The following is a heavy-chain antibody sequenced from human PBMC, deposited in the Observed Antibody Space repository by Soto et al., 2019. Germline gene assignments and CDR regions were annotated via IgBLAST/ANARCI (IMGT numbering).Heavy chain of an antibody. CDR1: GFTFTSSA. CDR3: AAGGVVVIYYYYGMDV. V-gene: IGHV1-58*01. CDR2: IVVGSGNT. D-gene: IGHD3-22*01. J-gene: IGHJ6*02. Sequence: SVKVSFKASGFTFTSSAVQWVRQARGQRLEWIGWIVVGSGNTNYAQKFQERVTITRDMSTSTAYMELSSLRSEDTAVYYCAAGGVVVIYYYYGMDVWGQGTTVTVS.